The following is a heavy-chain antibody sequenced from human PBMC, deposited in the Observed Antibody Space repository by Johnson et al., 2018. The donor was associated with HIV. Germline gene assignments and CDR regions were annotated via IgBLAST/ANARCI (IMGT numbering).Heavy chain of an antibody. CDR1: GFTFDNYA. D-gene: IGHD6-6*01. CDR2: LTWNSDTI. J-gene: IGHJ3*02. CDR3: ARDLGYSSSHGLGDDAFDI. Sequence: VQLVESGGGLVQPGRSLRLSCAASGFTFDNYAMHWVRQAPGKGLEWVSGLTWNSDTIAYVDSVKRRFSISRDRSKKSLYLQTNSLRPDDTAVYYCARDLGYSSSHGLGDDAFDIWGQGTMVTFSS. V-gene: IGHV3-9*01.